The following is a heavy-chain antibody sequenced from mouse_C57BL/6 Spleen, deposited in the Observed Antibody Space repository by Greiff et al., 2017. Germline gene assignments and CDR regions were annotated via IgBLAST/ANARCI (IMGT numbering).Heavy chain of an antibody. D-gene: IGHD1-1*01. CDR1: GFYLNSYG. CDR2: IWSGGST. J-gene: IGHJ4*01. Sequence: VQLQQSGPGLVQPSQSLSITCTASGFYLNSYGVHWVRQSPGKGLEWLGVIWSGGSTDYNASFISRLSISKDNSKRQVFFKMKSLQADDTAIYCCDRRDGSSCYAIDYWGQGTTVTVSS. V-gene: IGHV2-2*01. CDR3: DRRDGSSCYAIDY.